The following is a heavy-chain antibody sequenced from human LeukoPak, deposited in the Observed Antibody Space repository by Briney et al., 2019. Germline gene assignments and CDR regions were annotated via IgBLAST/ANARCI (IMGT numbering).Heavy chain of an antibody. CDR3: ASSIILTGYTGDY. V-gene: IGHV3-21*01. CDR1: GFSFSTYT. CDR2: ISSSNYM. D-gene: IGHD1-14*01. Sequence: GGSLRLSCAASGFSFSTYTMNWVRQAPGKGLEWVSSISSSNYMYYADSVKGRFTISRDDAKNSLYLQMNSLRAEDTAVYYCASSIILTGYTGDYWGQGTLVTVSS. J-gene: IGHJ4*02.